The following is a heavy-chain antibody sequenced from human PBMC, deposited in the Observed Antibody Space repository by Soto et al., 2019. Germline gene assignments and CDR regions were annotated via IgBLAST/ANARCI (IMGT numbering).Heavy chain of an antibody. CDR2: ISSSGSTI. D-gene: IGHD3-10*01. Sequence: GGSLRLSCAASGFTFSDYYMIWIRQAPGKGLGWVSYISSSGSTIYYADSVKGRFTISRDNAKNSLYLQMNSLRAEDTAVYYCAREGGRLWFGVHTSIDYWGQGTQVTVSS. J-gene: IGHJ4*02. V-gene: IGHV3-11*01. CDR3: AREGGRLWFGVHTSIDY. CDR1: GFTFSDYY.